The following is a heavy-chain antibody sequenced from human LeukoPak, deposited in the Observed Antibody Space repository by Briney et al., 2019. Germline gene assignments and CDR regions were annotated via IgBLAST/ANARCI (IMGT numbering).Heavy chain of an antibody. D-gene: IGHD2-21*02. V-gene: IGHV4-4*02. Sequence: PSETLSLTCAVSGGSISSSYWWSWVRQPPGKGLEWIGEVYHSGSTNYYPSLKSRVTISIEKSKNQLSLKLSSVTAADTAVYYCAGAYCGGDCYSGRAFDIWGQGTMVTVSS. CDR1: GGSISSSYW. CDR3: AGAYCGGDCYSGRAFDI. CDR2: VYHSGST. J-gene: IGHJ3*02.